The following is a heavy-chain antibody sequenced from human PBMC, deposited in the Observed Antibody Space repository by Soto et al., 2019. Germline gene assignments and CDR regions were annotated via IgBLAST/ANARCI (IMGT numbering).Heavy chain of an antibody. D-gene: IGHD6-19*01. CDR1: AFSFSNAW. CDR3: TTTSRSGWSS. V-gene: IGHV3-15*07. J-gene: IGHJ4*02. CDR2: IKSKTDGGTT. Sequence: EAQLVESGGGLVKPGGSLRLSCAASAFSFSNAWMNWVRQAPGKGLEWVGRIKSKTDGGTTDYAAPVNGRFTISRDDSKNTLYLQINSLKTEDTAVFYCTTTSRSGWSSWGQGALVSVSS.